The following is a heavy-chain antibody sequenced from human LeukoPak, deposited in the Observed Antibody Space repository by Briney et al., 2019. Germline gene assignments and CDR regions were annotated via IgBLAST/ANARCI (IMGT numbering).Heavy chain of an antibody. CDR3: ARSDVDTAMGPFDY. CDR1: GYTFTSYG. CDR2: ISAYNGNT. J-gene: IGHJ4*02. V-gene: IGHV1-18*04. Sequence: GASVKVSCKASGYTFTSYGISRVRQAPGQGLEWMGWISAYNGNTNYAQKLQGRVTMTTDTSTSTAYMELRSLRSDDTAVYYCARSDVDTAMGPFDYWGQGTLVTVSS. D-gene: IGHD5-18*01.